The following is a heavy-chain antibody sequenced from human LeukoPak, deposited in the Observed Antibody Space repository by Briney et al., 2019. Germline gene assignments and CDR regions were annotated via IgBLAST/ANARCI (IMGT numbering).Heavy chain of an antibody. V-gene: IGHV3-66*01. CDR2: IFNVGST. CDR3: ARGLFASGSYYNFFDY. Sequence: GGSLRLSCAASGFTVSSKYMSWVRQAPGKGLECVTVIFNVGSTYYADSVKGRFTISTDNSKNMLYLQMNSLRAEDTAVYYCARGLFASGSYYNFFDYWAQGTLVTVSS. J-gene: IGHJ4*02. D-gene: IGHD3-10*01. CDR1: GFTVSSKY.